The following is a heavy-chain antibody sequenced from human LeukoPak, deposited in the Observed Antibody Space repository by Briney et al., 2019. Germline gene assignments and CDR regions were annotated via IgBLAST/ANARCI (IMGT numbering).Heavy chain of an antibody. J-gene: IGHJ4*02. Sequence: SETLSLTCAVYGGSFSGYYWSWIRQPPGKGLEWIGEITHSGSTNYNPSLKSRVTISVDTTKKQFSLKLSSVTAADTAVYYCARGGAIVVVVAATPADFDYWGQGTLVTVSS. CDR2: ITHSGST. D-gene: IGHD2-15*01. CDR3: ARGGAIVVVVAATPADFDY. V-gene: IGHV4-34*01. CDR1: GGSFSGYY.